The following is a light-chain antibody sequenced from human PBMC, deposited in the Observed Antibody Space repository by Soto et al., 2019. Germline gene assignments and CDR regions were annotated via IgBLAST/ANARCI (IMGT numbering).Light chain of an antibody. J-gene: IGLJ3*02. CDR2: DVS. Sequence: QSVLTQPRSVSGSPGQSVTISCTGTSSDVGGYNYVSWYQQLPGKAPKLMIYDVSQRPSGVPDRFSGSKSANTASLTISGLQTEDEADYYCCSYAGSYSFWVFGGGTKLTVL. V-gene: IGLV2-11*01. CDR3: CSYAGSYSFWV. CDR1: SSDVGGYNY.